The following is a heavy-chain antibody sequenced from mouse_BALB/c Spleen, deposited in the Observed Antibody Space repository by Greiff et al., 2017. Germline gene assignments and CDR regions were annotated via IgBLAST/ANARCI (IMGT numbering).Heavy chain of an antibody. V-gene: IGHV5-6-5*01. Sequence: EVMLVESGGGLVKPGGSLKLSCAASGFTFSSYAMSWVRQTPEKRLEWVASISSGGSTYYPDSVKGRFTISRDNARNILYLQMSSLRSEDTAMYYCARQELGPFYAMDYWGQGTSVTVSS. CDR1: GFTFSSYA. CDR2: ISSGGST. J-gene: IGHJ4*01. CDR3: ARQELGPFYAMDY. D-gene: IGHD1-3*01.